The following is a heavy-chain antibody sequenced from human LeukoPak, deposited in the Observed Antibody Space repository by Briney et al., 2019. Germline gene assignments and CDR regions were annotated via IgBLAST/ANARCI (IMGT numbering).Heavy chain of an antibody. D-gene: IGHD3-3*01. J-gene: IGHJ4*02. CDR2: INAGNGDT. Sequence: ASVEVSCKASGYTFTNYAVNWLRQAPGQRLEWMGWINAGNGDTKFSQNYQARVTITRDASASTAYMELSSLTSEDTAVYFCARGLWSAHRREYYFDSWGQGTLVTVSS. V-gene: IGHV1-3*01. CDR1: GYTFTNYA. CDR3: ARGLWSAHRREYYFDS.